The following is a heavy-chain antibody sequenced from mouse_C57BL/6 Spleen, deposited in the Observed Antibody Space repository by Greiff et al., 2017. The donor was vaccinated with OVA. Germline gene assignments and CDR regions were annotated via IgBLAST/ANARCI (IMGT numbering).Heavy chain of an antibody. CDR3: ARNCGRGYFGY. J-gene: IGHJ2*01. Sequence: VQRVESGPGLVQPSQSLSITCTVSGFSLTSYGVPWVRQSPGKGLEWLGVIWSGGSTDYNAAFISRLSISKDKSKSQVFFKMNSLQADDTAIDYCARNCGRGYFGYWGQGTTLTVSS. D-gene: IGHD1-1*01. CDR1: GFSLTSYG. V-gene: IGHV2-2*01. CDR2: IWSGGST.